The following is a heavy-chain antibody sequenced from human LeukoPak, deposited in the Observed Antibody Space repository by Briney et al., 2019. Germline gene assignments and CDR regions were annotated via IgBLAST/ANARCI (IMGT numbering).Heavy chain of an antibody. J-gene: IGHJ4*02. CDR2: ISYDGSNK. V-gene: IGHV3-30*18. CDR3: AKQGTLWQQLFYFEY. D-gene: IGHD6-13*01. Sequence: GGSLRLSCAASGFTFSSYGMHWVRQAPGKGLEWVAVISYDGSNKYYADSVKGRFTISRDNSKNTLYLQMNSLRAEDTAVYYCAKQGTLWQQLFYFEYWGQGTLVTVSS. CDR1: GFTFSSYG.